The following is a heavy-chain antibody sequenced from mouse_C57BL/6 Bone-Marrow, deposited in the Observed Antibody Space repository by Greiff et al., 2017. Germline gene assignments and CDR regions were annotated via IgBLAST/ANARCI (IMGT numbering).Heavy chain of an antibody. CDR1: CYPFPGYW. J-gene: IGHJ1*03. CDR2: LLPGSGCP. V-gene: IGHV1-9*01. CDR3: SRTLYFGSSWYCAV. D-gene: IGHD1-1*01. Sequence: QVQLQQSGAKLMKPGASVKLSFKAPCYPFPGYWLEWVKQRPGHGLEWVGELLPGSGCPHYNEKFKGKAPFTPVTSSNTPYMQLSSLTTEESAIYYCSRTLYFGSSWYCAVWGTGTTGTVSA.